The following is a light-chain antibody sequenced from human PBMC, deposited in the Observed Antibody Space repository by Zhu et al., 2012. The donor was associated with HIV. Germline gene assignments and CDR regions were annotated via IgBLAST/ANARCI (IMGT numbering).Light chain of an antibody. CDR1: QSIGSS. J-gene: IGKJ1*01. Sequence: DIQMTQSPSTLSASIGDRVTITCRASQSIGSSLAWYQQKPGKAPKLLIYKASSLERGVPSRFSGSGSGTEFTLTISSLQPDDFGSYFCQQYNDYSTFGQGTNGGSQT. V-gene: IGKV1-5*03. CDR2: KAS. CDR3: QQYNDYST.